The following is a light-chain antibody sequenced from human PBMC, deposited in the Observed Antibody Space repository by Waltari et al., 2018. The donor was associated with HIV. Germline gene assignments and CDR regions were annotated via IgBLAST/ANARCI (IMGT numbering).Light chain of an antibody. J-gene: IGKJ1*01. CDR1: QNINSL. V-gene: IGKV1-39*01. Sequence: DIQMTQSPSSLSASVGDRVTITCRASQNINSLLNWYQQRPGKAPKLLIYGASNLQSGVPSRFSGSGSGTDFILTISSLHPEDFATYYCQQSYRTPPVTFGQGTRVEI. CDR2: GAS. CDR3: QQSYRTPPVT.